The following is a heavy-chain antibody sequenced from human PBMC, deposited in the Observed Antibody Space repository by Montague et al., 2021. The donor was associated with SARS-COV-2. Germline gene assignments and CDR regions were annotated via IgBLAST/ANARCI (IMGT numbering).Heavy chain of an antibody. J-gene: IGHJ6*02. CDR2: IYYSGST. D-gene: IGHD3-16*01. CDR3: ARSLFSESRRKGLGGVCSVGSFSMDV. CDR1: IGSISSYY. Sequence: SETLSLTCTVSIGSISSYYWSWIRQPPGKGLEWIGNIYYSGSTNYNPSLKSRVTISVDTSKNQFSLKLSSVTAADTAVYYCARSLFSESRRKGLGGVCSVGSFSMDVWGQGTTVTVSS. V-gene: IGHV4-59*01.